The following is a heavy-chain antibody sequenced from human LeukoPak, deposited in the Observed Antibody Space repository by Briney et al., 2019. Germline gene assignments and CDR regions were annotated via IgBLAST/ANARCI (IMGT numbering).Heavy chain of an antibody. CDR1: GYTLIELS. CDR2: FDPEDGET. CDR3: ATRLRYSGSYYGFDY. D-gene: IGHD1-26*01. Sequence: ASVKVSCKVSGYTLIELSMHWVRQAPGKGLEWMGGFDPEDGETIYAQKFQGRVTMTEDTSTDTAYMELSSLRSEDTAVYYCATRLRYSGSYYGFDYWGQGTLVTVSS. J-gene: IGHJ4*02. V-gene: IGHV1-24*01.